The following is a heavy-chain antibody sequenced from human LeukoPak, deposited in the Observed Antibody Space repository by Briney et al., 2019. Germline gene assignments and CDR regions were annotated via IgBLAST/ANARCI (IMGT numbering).Heavy chain of an antibody. J-gene: IGHJ6*03. CDR3: AKIYSARGTYYYYYYMDV. CDR1: GFTFSDYG. Sequence: GGSLRLSCAASGFTFSDYGMHWVRQTPGKGLEWVAFIRYDGSNKYYADSVKGRFTISRDNSKNTLYLQMNSLRADDTAVYYCAKIYSARGTYYYYYYMDVWGKGTTVTISS. V-gene: IGHV3-30*02. D-gene: IGHD5-12*01. CDR2: IRYDGSNK.